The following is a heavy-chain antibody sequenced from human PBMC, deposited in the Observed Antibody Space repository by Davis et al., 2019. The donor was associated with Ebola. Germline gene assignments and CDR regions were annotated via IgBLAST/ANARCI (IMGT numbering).Heavy chain of an antibody. CDR2: ISSSSSYI. CDR3: ARDCGVYGDPPDY. J-gene: IGHJ4*02. D-gene: IGHD4-17*01. CDR1: GFTFSSYS. Sequence: GESLKISCAASGFTFSSYSMNWVRQAPGKGLEWVSSISSSSSYIYYADSVKGRFTISRDNARNSLYLQMDSLRAEDTAVYYCARDCGVYGDPPDYWGQGTLVTVSS. V-gene: IGHV3-21*04.